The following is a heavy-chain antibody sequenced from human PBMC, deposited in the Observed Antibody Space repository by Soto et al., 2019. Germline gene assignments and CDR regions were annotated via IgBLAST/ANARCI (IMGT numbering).Heavy chain of an antibody. D-gene: IGHD6-19*01. CDR1: GFTFSSYW. Sequence: EVQLVESGGGLVQPGGSLRLSCAASGFTFSSYWMHWVRQAPGKGLVWVSRINSDGSSTNYADSVKGRFTISRDNAKNTLYRQINSLRAGDAAGYYCARVAVASYHFAYWGQGSLVPVS. J-gene: IGHJ4*02. V-gene: IGHV3-74*01. CDR2: INSDGSST. CDR3: ARVAVASYHFAY.